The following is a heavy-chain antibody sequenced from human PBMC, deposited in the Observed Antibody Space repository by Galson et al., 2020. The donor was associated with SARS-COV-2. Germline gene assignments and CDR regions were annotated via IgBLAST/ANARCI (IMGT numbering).Heavy chain of an antibody. V-gene: IGHV3-23*01. D-gene: IGHD2-2*01. CDR1: GFTFSSYA. CDR2: ITTSGTST. J-gene: IGHJ5*02. Sequence: GESLKISCAASGFTFSSYAMSWVRQAPGRGLEWVSTITTSGTSTYYADSVKGRFTISRDNSKNTLYLQMNSLRAEDTAVYYCAKARVPSAVKWVDPWGQGTLVTVAS. CDR3: AKARVPSAVKWVDP.